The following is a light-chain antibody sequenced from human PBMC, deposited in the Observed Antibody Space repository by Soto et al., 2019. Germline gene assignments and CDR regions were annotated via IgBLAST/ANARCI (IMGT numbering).Light chain of an antibody. V-gene: IGKV3-20*01. J-gene: IGKJ2*01. CDR3: QQYGSSPPAT. CDR1: QSVSSSY. CDR2: GAS. Sequence: DIVLTQSPGTLSLSPGERATLSCRASQSVSSSYLAWYQQSPGQAPRLLVYGASISATDIPDRFSGSGSGTDFTLTISILEPEDFAVFYCQQYGSSPPATFGQGTKLEIK.